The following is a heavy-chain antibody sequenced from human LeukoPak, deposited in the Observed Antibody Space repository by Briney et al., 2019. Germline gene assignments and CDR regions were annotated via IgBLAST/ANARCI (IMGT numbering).Heavy chain of an antibody. J-gene: IGHJ4*02. CDR1: GGSFSGYY. Sequence: SETLSLTCAVYGGSFSGYYWSWIRQPPGKGLEWIGEINHSGSTNYNPSLKSRVTISVDTSKNQFSLKLSSVTAADTAVCYCARVNSDYSDSSGIDYWGQGTLVTVSS. CDR3: ARVNSDYSDSSGIDY. D-gene: IGHD3-22*01. CDR2: INHSGST. V-gene: IGHV4-34*01.